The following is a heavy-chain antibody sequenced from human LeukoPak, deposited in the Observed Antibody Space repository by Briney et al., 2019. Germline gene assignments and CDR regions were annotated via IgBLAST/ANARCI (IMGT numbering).Heavy chain of an antibody. V-gene: IGHV4-59*01. CDR3: ARVPSAYYYDSSGYRDAFDI. Sequence: SETLSLTCTVSGGSISSYYWSWIRQPPGKGLEWIGYIYYSGSTNYNPSLKSRVTISVDTSKNQFSLKLSSVTAADTAVYYCARVPSAYYYDSSGYRDAFDIWGQGTMVTVSS. CDR2: IYYSGST. CDR1: GGSISSYY. D-gene: IGHD3-22*01. J-gene: IGHJ3*02.